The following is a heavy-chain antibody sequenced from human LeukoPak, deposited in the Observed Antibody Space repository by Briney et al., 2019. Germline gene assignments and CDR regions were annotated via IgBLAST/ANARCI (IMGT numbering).Heavy chain of an antibody. CDR2: ITSTSSHI. CDR1: GFTFSDYS. V-gene: IGHV3-21*01. D-gene: IGHD3-16*01. J-gene: IGHJ5*02. CDR3: ARARLGYYDEYFDP. Sequence: PGGSLRLSCATSGFTFSDYSMTWVRQAPGKGLEWVSSITSTSSHINYADSVRGRSTISRDNVKNALFLQMTSLTDEDTALYYCARARLGYYDEYFDPWGQGTQVTVSS.